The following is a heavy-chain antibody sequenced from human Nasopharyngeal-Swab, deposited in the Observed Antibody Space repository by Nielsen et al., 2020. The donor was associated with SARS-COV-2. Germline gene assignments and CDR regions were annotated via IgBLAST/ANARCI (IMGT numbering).Heavy chain of an antibody. CDR3: ARGRGGYYNLDY. CDR1: GFTFDDYA. Sequence: SLKISCAASGFTFDDYAMHWVRQAPGKGLEWVSGISWNSGSIGYADSVNGRYTISREDVKSFLYLQMNSLRVEDSGVYYCARGRGGYYNLDYWGQGTLVTVSP. CDR2: ISWNSGSI. D-gene: IGHD3-9*01. J-gene: IGHJ4*02. V-gene: IGHV3-9*01.